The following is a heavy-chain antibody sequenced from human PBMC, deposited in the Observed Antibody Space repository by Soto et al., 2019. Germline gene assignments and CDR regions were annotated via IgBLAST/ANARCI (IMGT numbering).Heavy chain of an antibody. CDR2: MYNSGSN. CDR1: GGTFSGYY. D-gene: IGHD2-21*02. Sequence: SAPLSLTCADYGGTFSGYYWSWSRRPPVKGLEWIGYMYNSGSNIYNPSLKSRVTISVDTSKNQFSLKLNSVTAADTSVYYCARDLWGYCGADCYPLDVWGQGTTVTVS. CDR3: ARDLWGYCGADCYPLDV. V-gene: IGHV4-59*01. J-gene: IGHJ6*02.